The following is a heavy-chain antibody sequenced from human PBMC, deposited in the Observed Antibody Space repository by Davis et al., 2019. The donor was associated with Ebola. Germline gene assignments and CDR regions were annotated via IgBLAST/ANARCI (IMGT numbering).Heavy chain of an antibody. J-gene: IGHJ6*02. CDR2: ISYDGSNK. V-gene: IGHV3-30-3*01. Sequence: GESLKISCAASGFTFSSYAMHWVRQAPGKGLEWVAVISYDGSNKYYADSVKGRFTISRDNSKNTLYLQMNSLGAEDTAVYYCARVDGDYYYGMDVWGQGTTVSVSS. CDR3: ARVDGDYYYGMDV. D-gene: IGHD4-17*01. CDR1: GFTFSSYA.